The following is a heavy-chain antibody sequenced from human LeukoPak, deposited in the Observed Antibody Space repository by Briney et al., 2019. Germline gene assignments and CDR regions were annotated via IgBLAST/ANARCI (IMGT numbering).Heavy chain of an antibody. CDR1: GFTFSTYW. Sequence: GGSLRLSCAASGFTFSTYWMSWVRQAPGKGLEWVGNIKEDGTEKYYVDSVKGRFTISRDNAKNSLYLQMNSLRAEDTAVYYCARDPFGTDIDYWGQGTLVTVSS. CDR2: IKEDGTEK. J-gene: IGHJ4*02. D-gene: IGHD1-14*01. V-gene: IGHV3-7*01. CDR3: ARDPFGTDIDY.